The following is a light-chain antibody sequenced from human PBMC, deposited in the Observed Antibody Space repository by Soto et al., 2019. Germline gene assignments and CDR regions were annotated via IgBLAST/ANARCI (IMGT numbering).Light chain of an antibody. J-gene: IGKJ4*01. CDR2: AAS. V-gene: IGKV1-27*01. CDR3: QKYNRAPPLT. CDR1: QGISNY. Sequence: DIQMTQSPSSLSASVGDRVNITCRASQGISNYLAWYQQKPGKVPTLLIYAASTLQSGVPSRFSGSGSGSDFILTISSLQPDDVATYYCQKYNRAPPLTFGGGTKVEIK.